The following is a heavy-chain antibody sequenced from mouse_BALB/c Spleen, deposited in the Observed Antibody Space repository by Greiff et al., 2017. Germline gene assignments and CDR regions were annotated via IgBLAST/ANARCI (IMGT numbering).Heavy chain of an antibody. V-gene: IGHV1-80*01. J-gene: IGHJ4*01. CDR1: GYAFSSYW. CDR2: IYPGDGDT. D-gene: IGHD2-2*01. Sequence: QVQLKQSGAELVRPGSSVKISCKASGYAFSSYWMNWVKQRPGQGLEWIGQIYPGDGDTNYNGKFKGKATLTADKSSSTAYMQLSSLTSEDSAVYFCARWLPPMDYWGQGTSVTVPS. CDR3: ARWLPPMDY.